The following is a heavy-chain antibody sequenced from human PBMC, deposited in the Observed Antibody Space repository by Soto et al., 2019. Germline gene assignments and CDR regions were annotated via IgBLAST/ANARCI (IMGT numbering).Heavy chain of an antibody. V-gene: IGHV3-74*01. D-gene: IGHD3-16*01. J-gene: IGHJ6*03. Sequence: EVQLVESGGGLVQPGGSLRLSCAASGFTFSSYWMHWVRQAPGKGLVWVSRINSDGSSTSYADSVKGRFTISRDNAKNTLYLQMNSLRAEDTAVSYCARCYGYYYYYMDVWGKGTTVTVSS. CDR3: ARCYGYYYYYMDV. CDR1: GFTFSSYW. CDR2: INSDGSST.